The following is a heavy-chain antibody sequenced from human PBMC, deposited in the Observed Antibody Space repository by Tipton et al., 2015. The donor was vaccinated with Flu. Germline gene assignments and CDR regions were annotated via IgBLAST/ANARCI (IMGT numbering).Heavy chain of an antibody. J-gene: IGHJ4*02. V-gene: IGHV5-51*01. CDR2: IHPSDSEI. Sequence: QLVQSGAEGKKPGESPKISCKGSGYSFINYWIGWVRQKPGKGLEWMGVIHPSDSEIRYSPCFEGQVTISVDKSTSSAYLQWSSLKASDSALCFCARHEGPGPDPALVLSIDNWGQGALVTVSS. D-gene: IGHD1-14*01. CDR3: ARHEGPGPDPALVLSIDN. CDR1: GYSFINYW.